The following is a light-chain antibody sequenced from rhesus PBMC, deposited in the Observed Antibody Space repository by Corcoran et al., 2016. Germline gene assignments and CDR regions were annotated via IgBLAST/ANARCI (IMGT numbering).Light chain of an antibody. V-gene: IGKV1-38*01. CDR1: QDIRSY. Sequence: DIQLTQSPSSLSASVGDRVTITCRASQDIRSYLAWYQQKSGKAPKLLIYDASNLQSGVPSRFSGSGSGTDFTLTISSLQPEDFAIYFCQHRNIFPPTFGQGSKVEIK. J-gene: IGKJ1*01. CDR2: DAS. CDR3: QHRNIFPPT.